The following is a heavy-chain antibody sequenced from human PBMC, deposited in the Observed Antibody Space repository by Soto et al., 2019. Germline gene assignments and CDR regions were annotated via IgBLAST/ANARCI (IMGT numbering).Heavy chain of an antibody. D-gene: IGHD3-3*01. CDR1: GGTFSSYA. J-gene: IGHJ4*02. CDR3: ARDARRSTIFGVVTCPFDY. V-gene: IGHV1-69*13. Sequence: GASVKVSCKASGGTFSSYAIXWVRQAPGQGLEWMGGIIPIFGTANYAQKFQGRVTITADESTSTAYMELSSLRSEDTAVYYCARDARRSTIFGVVTCPFDYWGQGTLVTVSS. CDR2: IIPIFGTA.